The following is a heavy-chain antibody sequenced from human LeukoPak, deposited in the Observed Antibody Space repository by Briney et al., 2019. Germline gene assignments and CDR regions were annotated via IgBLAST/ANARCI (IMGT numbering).Heavy chain of an antibody. CDR2: IIPILGIA. Sequence: ASVKVSCKASGGTFSSYTISWVRQAPGQGLEWMGRIIPILGIANYAQKFQGRVTITADKSTSTAYMELSSLRSEDTAVYYCARGYCSSTSCYRAFXIWGQGTMVTVSS. D-gene: IGHD2-2*02. J-gene: IGHJ3*02. V-gene: IGHV1-69*02. CDR1: GGTFSSYT. CDR3: ARGYCSSTSCYRAFXI.